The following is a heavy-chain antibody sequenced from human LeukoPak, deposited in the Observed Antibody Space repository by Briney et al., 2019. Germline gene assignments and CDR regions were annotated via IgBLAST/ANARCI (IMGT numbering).Heavy chain of an antibody. CDR3: AKDASNYYYYMDV. CDR2: IRYDGSNK. CDR1: GFTFDDCA. V-gene: IGHV3-30*02. J-gene: IGHJ6*03. Sequence: GRSLRLSCAASGFTFDDCAMHWVRQAPGKGLEWVAFIRYDGSNKYYADSVKGRFTISRDNSKNTLYLQMNSLRAEDTAVYYCAKDASNYYYYMDVWGKGTTVTISS.